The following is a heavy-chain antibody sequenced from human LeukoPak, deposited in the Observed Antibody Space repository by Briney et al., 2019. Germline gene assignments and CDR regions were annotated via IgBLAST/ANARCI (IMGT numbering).Heavy chain of an antibody. J-gene: IGHJ6*02. D-gene: IGHD2-2*01. V-gene: IGHV4-34*01. CDR1: GGSFSGYY. CDR2: INHSGST. Sequence: SETLSLTCAVYGGSFSGYYWSWIRQPPGKGLEWIGEINHSGSTNYNPSLKSRVTISVDTSKNQSSLKLSSVTAADTAVYYCARDLVGSTSYGMDVWGQGTTVTVSS. CDR3: ARDLVGSTSYGMDV.